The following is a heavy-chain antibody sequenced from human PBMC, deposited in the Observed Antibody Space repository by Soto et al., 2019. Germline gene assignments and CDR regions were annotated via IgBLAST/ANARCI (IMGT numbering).Heavy chain of an antibody. J-gene: IGHJ4*02. CDR2: IYYSGST. CDR3: ASSRGAYYDSSGYPY. D-gene: IGHD3-22*01. V-gene: IGHV4-39*01. Sequence: SETLSLTCTVSGGSISSSSYYWGWIRHPPGKGLGWIGSIYYSGSTYYNPSLKSRVTISVDTSKNQFSLKLSSVTAADTAVYYCASSRGAYYDSSGYPYWGQGTLVTVSS. CDR1: GGSISSSSYY.